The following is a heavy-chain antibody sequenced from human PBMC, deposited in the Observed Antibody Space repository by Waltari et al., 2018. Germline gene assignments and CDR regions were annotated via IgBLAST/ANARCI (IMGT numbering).Heavy chain of an antibody. CDR1: GGTFSSYA. J-gene: IGHJ6*03. Sequence: QVQLVQSGAEVKKPGSSVKVSCKASGGTFSSYAISWMRQAPGQGLEWMGGIIPILGIANYAQKFQGRVTITADKSTSTAYMELSSLRSEDTAVYYCASPYGDYGAYYYYMDVWGKGTTVTVSS. CDR2: IIPILGIA. D-gene: IGHD4-17*01. V-gene: IGHV1-69*10. CDR3: ASPYGDYGAYYYYMDV.